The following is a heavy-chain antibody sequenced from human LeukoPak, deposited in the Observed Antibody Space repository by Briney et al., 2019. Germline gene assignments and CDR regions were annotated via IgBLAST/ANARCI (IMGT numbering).Heavy chain of an antibody. D-gene: IGHD6-19*01. CDR2: MNPNSGNT. V-gene: IGHV1-8*01. CDR1: GYTFTSYD. CDR3: ARAGAVAATTDY. Sequence: ASVKVSCKASGYTFTSYDINWVRQATGQGLEWMGWMNPNSGNTGYAQKFQGRVTMTRNTSISTAYMELSSLRSEDTAVYYCARAGAVAATTDYWGQGTLVTVSS. J-gene: IGHJ4*02.